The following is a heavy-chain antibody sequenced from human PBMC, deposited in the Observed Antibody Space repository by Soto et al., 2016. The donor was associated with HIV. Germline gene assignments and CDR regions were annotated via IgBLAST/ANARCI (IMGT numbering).Heavy chain of an antibody. D-gene: IGHD1-26*01. CDR1: GVSITNSSYY. CDR3: ARELLPVGSHAFDF. J-gene: IGHJ3*01. V-gene: IGHV4-39*02. CDR2: IYYTGNT. Sequence: QLQLQESGPGLVKPSETLSLTCTVSGVSITNSSYYWGWIRQSPGKGLDWVGSIYYTGNTYYNPSLKSRVTLSVDTSKKQFSLKLNSVTAADTAVYYCARELLPVGSHAFDFWVQGTVVTVSS.